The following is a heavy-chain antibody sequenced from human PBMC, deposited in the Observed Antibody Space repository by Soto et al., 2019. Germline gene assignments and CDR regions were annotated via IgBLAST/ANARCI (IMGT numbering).Heavy chain of an antibody. D-gene: IGHD3-9*01. CDR1: GFTFSSYS. Sequence: GGSLRLSCAASGFTFSSYSMNWVRQAPGKGLEWVSYISSSSSTIYYADSVKGRFTISRDNAKNSLYLQMNSLRDEDTAVYYCARDYDILTGYWNYYYYGMDVWGQRTTVTVSS. V-gene: IGHV3-48*02. J-gene: IGHJ6*02. CDR2: ISSSSSTI. CDR3: ARDYDILTGYWNYYYYGMDV.